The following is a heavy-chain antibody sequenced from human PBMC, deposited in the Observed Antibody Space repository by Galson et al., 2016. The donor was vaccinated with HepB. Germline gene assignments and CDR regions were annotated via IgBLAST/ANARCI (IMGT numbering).Heavy chain of an antibody. CDR1: GYTLSDLS. V-gene: IGHV1-24*01. CDR2: FNPEDDTM. J-gene: IGHJ4*02. CDR3: ATSKLTIFYYFDY. Sequence: SVKVSCKVDGYTLSDLSMHWVRQAPGKGFEWIGGFNPEDDTMVYAQKFRGRVTMTEDTSTDTVYMKLSGLRSEDTAVYYCATSKLTIFYYFDYWGQGTLVTVSA. D-gene: IGHD5-24*01.